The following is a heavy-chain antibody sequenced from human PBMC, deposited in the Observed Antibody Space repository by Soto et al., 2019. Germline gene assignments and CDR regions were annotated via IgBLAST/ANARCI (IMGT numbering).Heavy chain of an antibody. CDR1: GFMFNSYG. Sequence: EVQLLESGGGLVQPGGSLRLSCASSGFMFNSYGMSWVRQAPGKGLEWVSSISGGGNTYYADFVKGRFTISRDISKNTLYLQMRSLRAEDTAVYFCAKQFYLLRTPGTTPPPQYCDYWGQGTLVTVSS. V-gene: IGHV3-23*01. J-gene: IGHJ4*02. CDR2: ISGGGNT. D-gene: IGHD4-4*01. CDR3: AKQFYLLRTPGTTPPPQYCDY.